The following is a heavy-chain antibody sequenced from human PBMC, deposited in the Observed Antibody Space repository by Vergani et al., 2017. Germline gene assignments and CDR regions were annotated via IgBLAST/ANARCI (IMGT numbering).Heavy chain of an antibody. V-gene: IGHV1-2*02. CDR1: GYTFTGYY. D-gene: IGHD2-15*01. Sequence: QVQLVQSGAEVKKPGASVKVSCKASGYTFTGYYMHWVRQAPGQGLEWMGWINPNSGGTNYAQKFQGRVTMTRETSIRTAYMELSRLRSDDKAVYYCARDGILESGPTCFYYYYMDVWGKGTTVTVSS. CDR3: ARDGILESGPTCFYYYYMDV. CDR2: INPNSGGT. J-gene: IGHJ6*03.